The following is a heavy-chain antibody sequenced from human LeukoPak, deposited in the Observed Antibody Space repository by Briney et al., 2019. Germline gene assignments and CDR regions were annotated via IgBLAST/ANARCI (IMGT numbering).Heavy chain of an antibody. D-gene: IGHD1-7*01. CDR2: IRSKANSYAT. CDR3: TSTRGNNWTYEPFHY. J-gene: IGHJ4*02. Sequence: GGYLRLSCAASGFTFSGSAMHWLRQASGQGLEWVGRIRSKANSYATAYAASVKGSFTISRDDSKTTAYLQTNSLKTEDTAVYYCTSTRGNNWTYEPFHYWGQGTLVTVSS. V-gene: IGHV3-73*01. CDR1: GFTFSGSA.